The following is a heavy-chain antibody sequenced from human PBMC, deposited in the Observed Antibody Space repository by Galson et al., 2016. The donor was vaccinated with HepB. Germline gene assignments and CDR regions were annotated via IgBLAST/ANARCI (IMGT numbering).Heavy chain of an antibody. CDR1: GGSFSGYY. J-gene: IGHJ6*02. Sequence: ETLSLTCEVYGGSFSGYYWSWIRQPPGKGLEWIGEINHSGSTNYNPSLKSRVTISVDTPKKQFSLKLRSVTAADTAVYYCSRIYYYHFAMDVWGQGTTVTVSS. CDR3: SRIYYYHFAMDV. V-gene: IGHV4-34*01. CDR2: INHSGST.